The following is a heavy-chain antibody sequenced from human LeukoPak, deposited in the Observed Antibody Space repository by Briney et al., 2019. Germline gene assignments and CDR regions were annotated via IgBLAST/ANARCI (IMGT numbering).Heavy chain of an antibody. D-gene: IGHD3-3*01. Sequence: GGSLRLSCAASGFTFDDYAMHWVRQAPGKGLEWVSGISWNSGSIGYADSVKGRFTISRDNAKNSLYLQMNSLRAEDTAVYYCSGVVITDYYYYGMDVWGQGTTVTVSS. J-gene: IGHJ6*02. CDR2: ISWNSGSI. V-gene: IGHV3-9*01. CDR1: GFTFDDYA. CDR3: SGVVITDYYYYGMDV.